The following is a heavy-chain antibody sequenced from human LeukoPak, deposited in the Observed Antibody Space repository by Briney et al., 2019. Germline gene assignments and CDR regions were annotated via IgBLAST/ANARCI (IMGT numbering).Heavy chain of an antibody. Sequence: SETLSLTCTVSGGSISSSSYYWGWIRQPPGKGLEWIGSIYYSGSTYYIPSLKSRVTISVDTSKNQFSLKLSSVTAADTAVYYCATYSSSWYGGQEYFDYWGQGTLVTVSS. CDR2: IYYSGST. J-gene: IGHJ4*02. CDR1: GGSISSSSYY. D-gene: IGHD6-13*01. CDR3: ATYSSSWYGGQEYFDY. V-gene: IGHV4-39*01.